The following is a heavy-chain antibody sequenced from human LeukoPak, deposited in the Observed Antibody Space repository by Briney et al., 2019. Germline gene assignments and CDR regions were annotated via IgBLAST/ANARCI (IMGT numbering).Heavy chain of an antibody. J-gene: IGHJ4*02. V-gene: IGHV3-7*01. D-gene: IGHD6-6*01. CDR3: ARIGYSSSSFDY. CDR2: IKEDGTVI. CDR1: GFSFWNYW. Sequence: GGSLRLSCAASGFSFWNYWMSWVRQAPGKGLEWVANIKEDGTVIYYVDSAKGRFTISRDNAKNSVYLQMDSLRADDTATYHCARIGYSSSSFDYWGQGTQVTVSS.